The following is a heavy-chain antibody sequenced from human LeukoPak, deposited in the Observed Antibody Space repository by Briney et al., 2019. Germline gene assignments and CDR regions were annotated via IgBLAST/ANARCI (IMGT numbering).Heavy chain of an antibody. V-gene: IGHV1-69*04. CDR2: GIPILGIA. D-gene: IGHD1-26*01. CDR1: GGTFNNYA. J-gene: IGHJ4*02. Sequence: ASVKVSCKASGGTFNNYAISWVRQAPGQGLEWMGRGIPILGIANYAQNFQGRVTITADKSTSTAYMELSGLRSDDSAVYYCARDAATRWDLPSYFNYWGQGTLVTVSS. CDR3: ARDAATRWDLPSYFNY.